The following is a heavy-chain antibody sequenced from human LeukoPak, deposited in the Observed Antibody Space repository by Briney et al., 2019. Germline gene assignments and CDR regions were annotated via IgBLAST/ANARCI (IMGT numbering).Heavy chain of an antibody. D-gene: IGHD5-12*01. CDR3: ARGRGLWLQFHFDF. Sequence: GGSLRLSCAASGFTFSDYYVSWIRQAPGKGLEWVSYISSSGSTIYYADSVKGRFTISRDNAKNSLYLQMNSLRAEDTAVYYCARGRGLWLQFHFDFWGQGTLVTVSS. V-gene: IGHV3-11*01. CDR1: GFTFSDYY. CDR2: ISSSGSTI. J-gene: IGHJ4*02.